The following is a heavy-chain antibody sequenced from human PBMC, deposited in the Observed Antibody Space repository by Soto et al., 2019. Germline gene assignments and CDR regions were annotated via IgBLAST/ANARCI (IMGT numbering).Heavy chain of an antibody. CDR1: GFNFEDYA. V-gene: IGHV3-9*01. CDR2: ISWTSDSV. Sequence: ELQLVESGGGLVPPGRSLRLSCATSGFNFEDYAMHWVGQAPGKGLQWVSGISWTSDSVGYADSVKGRFIISRDNAKKSLNLEMNTLRGDDTALYYCVKDKYSSSSAPAFDFWGQGTLVTVSS. D-gene: IGHD6-6*01. CDR3: VKDKYSSSSAPAFDF. J-gene: IGHJ4*02.